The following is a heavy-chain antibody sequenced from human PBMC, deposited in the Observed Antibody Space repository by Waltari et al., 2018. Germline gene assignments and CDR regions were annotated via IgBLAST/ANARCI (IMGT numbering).Heavy chain of an antibody. CDR3: AKGGRAARRFEH. CDR1: GFTFSSYA. Sequence: EVQLLESGGGLVQPGGSLRLSCAASGFTFSSYAMSWVRQAPGKGLEWVSVIYSGGSTYYADSVKGRFTNSRDNSKDTLYLQMNSLRVEDTAVYYCAKGGRAARRFEHWGQGTLVTVSS. D-gene: IGHD6-13*01. V-gene: IGHV3-23*03. J-gene: IGHJ4*02. CDR2: IYSGGST.